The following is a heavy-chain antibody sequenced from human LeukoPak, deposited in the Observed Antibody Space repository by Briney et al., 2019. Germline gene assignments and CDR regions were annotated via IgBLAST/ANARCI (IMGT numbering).Heavy chain of an antibody. Sequence: GGSLRLSCAASGFTFSSYWMSWVRQAPGKGLEWVANIKQDGSEKYYVDSMKGRITISRDNAKNSLYLQMNSLRVEDTAVYYCARDGGIIRFGGQDVWGQGTTVTVS. J-gene: IGHJ6*02. V-gene: IGHV3-7*01. CDR1: GFTFSSYW. D-gene: IGHD3-16*01. CDR2: IKQDGSEK. CDR3: ARDGGIIRFGGQDV.